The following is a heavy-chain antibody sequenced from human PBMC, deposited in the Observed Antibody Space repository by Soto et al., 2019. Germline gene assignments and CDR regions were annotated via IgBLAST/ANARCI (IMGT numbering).Heavy chain of an antibody. J-gene: IGHJ4*02. CDR1: GGSISSYY. CDR2: IYYSGST. D-gene: IGHD5-18*01. CDR3: ARTGYSYGLAFDY. V-gene: IGHV4-59*01. Sequence: SETLSLTCTVSGGSISSYYWSWIRQPPGKGLEWIGYIYYSGSTNYNPSLKSRVTISVDTSKNQFSLKLSSVTAAETAVYYCARTGYSYGLAFDYWGQGTLAIVSS.